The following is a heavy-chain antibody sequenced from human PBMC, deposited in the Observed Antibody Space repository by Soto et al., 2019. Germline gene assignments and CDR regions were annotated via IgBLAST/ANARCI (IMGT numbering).Heavy chain of an antibody. D-gene: IGHD3-16*01. CDR3: ARDPWAADY. J-gene: IGHJ4*02. CDR2: IYSGGST. CDR1: GFTVSTKY. V-gene: IGHV3-66*01. Sequence: EVQLVESGGGLVQPGGSLRLSCAASGFTVSTKYMSWVRQAPGKGLEWVSVIYSGGSTFYADCVRGRFTISRDNSKNTVSLQMNSLRAEDTAVYYCARDPWAADYWGQGTLVTVSA.